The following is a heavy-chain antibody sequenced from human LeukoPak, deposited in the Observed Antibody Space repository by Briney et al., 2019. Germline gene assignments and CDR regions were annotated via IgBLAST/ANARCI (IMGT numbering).Heavy chain of an antibody. CDR1: GGSISSYY. V-gene: IGHV4-4*07. CDR2: IYTSGST. CDR3: ARLEGYSNSNNYMDV. J-gene: IGHJ6*03. Sequence: SETLSLTCTVSGGSISSYYWSWIRQPAGKGLEWIGRIYTSGSTTYNPSLKSRVTMSVDTSKNQFSLKLSSVTAADTAVYYCARLEGYSNSNNYMDVWGKGTTVTVSS. D-gene: IGHD4-11*01.